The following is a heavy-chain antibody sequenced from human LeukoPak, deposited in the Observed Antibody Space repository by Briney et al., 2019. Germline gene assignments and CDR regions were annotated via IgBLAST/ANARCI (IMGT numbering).Heavy chain of an antibody. CDR3: ARPGYSSGWYGVDY. CDR2: INHSGST. Sequence: KPSETLSLTCAVYGGSFSGYYWSWIRQPPGKGLEWIGEINHSGSTNYNPSLKSRVTISVDTSKNQFSLKLSSVTAADTAVYYCARPGYSSGWYGVDYWGQGTLVTVSS. CDR1: GGSFSGYY. V-gene: IGHV4-34*01. J-gene: IGHJ4*02. D-gene: IGHD6-19*01.